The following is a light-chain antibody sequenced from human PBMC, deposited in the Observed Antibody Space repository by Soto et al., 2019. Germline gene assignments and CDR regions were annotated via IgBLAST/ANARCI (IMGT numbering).Light chain of an antibody. CDR2: GAS. V-gene: IGKV1-5*01. Sequence: DTQMTQSPSTLSASVGDTVTITCRARQNINNWLAWYQQKPEKVPKLLIYGASTLEDGVPSRFSGSRSGTECTLTINSPQPDDFATYYCQRYDGYFGQGTKLEIK. CDR3: QRYDGY. CDR1: QNINNW. J-gene: IGKJ2*01.